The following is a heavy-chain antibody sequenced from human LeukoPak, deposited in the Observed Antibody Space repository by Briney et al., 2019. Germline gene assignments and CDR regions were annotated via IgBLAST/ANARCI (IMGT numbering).Heavy chain of an antibody. CDR1: GVSISSYY. V-gene: IGHV4-59*01. D-gene: IGHD1-26*01. CDR2: IYYSGST. Sequence: PSESLSLTCTVSGVSISSYYWSWIQQPPGKGLEWIGYIYYSGSTHYSPSLKSRVTISVDTSKNQFSLKLSSVSAADTAVYYCAREWEGGYFDYWGQGTLVTVSS. CDR3: AREWEGGYFDY. J-gene: IGHJ4*02.